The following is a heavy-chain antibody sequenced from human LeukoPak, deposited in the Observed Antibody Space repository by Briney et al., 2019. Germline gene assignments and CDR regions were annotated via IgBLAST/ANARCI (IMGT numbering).Heavy chain of an antibody. J-gene: IGHJ5*02. D-gene: IGHD1-26*01. CDR3: ARNTHSGSPTLNWFDP. CDR2: ISAYNGNT. Sequence: ASVKVSCKASGYTFTSYGISWVRRAPGQGLEWMGWISAYNGNTNYAQKLQGRVTMTTDTSTSTAYMELRSLRSDDTAVYYCARNTHSGSPTLNWFDPWGQGTLVTVSS. CDR1: GYTFTSYG. V-gene: IGHV1-18*01.